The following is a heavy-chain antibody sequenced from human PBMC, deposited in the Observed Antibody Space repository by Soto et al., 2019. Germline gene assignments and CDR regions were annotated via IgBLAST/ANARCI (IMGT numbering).Heavy chain of an antibody. Sequence: EVQLVESGGGLVQPGGSLRLSCAASGFTVSSNYMSWVRQAPGKGLEWVSVIYSGGSTYYADSVKGRFTISRNNSKNTLYHQMNSLRAEDTAVYYCANLGHYGSGRQDAFDIWGQGTMVTVSS. J-gene: IGHJ3*02. D-gene: IGHD3-10*01. V-gene: IGHV3-66*01. CDR1: GFTVSSNY. CDR2: IYSGGST. CDR3: ANLGHYGSGRQDAFDI.